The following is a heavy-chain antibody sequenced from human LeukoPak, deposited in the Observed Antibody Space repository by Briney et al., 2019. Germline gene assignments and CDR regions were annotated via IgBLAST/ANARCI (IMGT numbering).Heavy chain of an antibody. D-gene: IGHD3-3*01. J-gene: IGHJ2*01. CDR1: GFTFSTYW. Sequence: GGSLRLSCAAFGFTFSTYWRNWFGQAPGKGLEWVANIKQDGSEKYYVDSVKGRFTLSRDSAKNSLYLQMNSLRAEDTAVYYCARAEWSNWYFDLWGRGTLVTVSS. CDR3: ARAEWSNWYFDL. V-gene: IGHV3-7*03. CDR2: IKQDGSEK.